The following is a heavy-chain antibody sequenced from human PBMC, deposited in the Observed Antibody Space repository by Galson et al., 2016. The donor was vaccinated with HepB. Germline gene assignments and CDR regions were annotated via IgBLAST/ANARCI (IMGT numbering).Heavy chain of an antibody. Sequence: SLRLSCAASGFLVTSNYMTWVRQAPGKGLDWVSVIYSGGTTYYADSVKGRFTISRDHSKNTLYLQMNNLRAEDTAVYYCARDSGYGDFWRLYWWGQGALVTVSS. CDR1: GFLVTSNY. J-gene: IGHJ4*02. V-gene: IGHV3-66*01. D-gene: IGHD2-8*02. CDR2: IYSGGTT. CDR3: ARDSGYGDFWRLYW.